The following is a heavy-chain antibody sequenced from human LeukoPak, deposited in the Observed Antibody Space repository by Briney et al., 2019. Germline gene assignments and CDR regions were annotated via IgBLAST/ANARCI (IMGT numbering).Heavy chain of an antibody. CDR2: MNPNSGNT. V-gene: IGHV1-8*01. CDR3: ARTFFAAAAGNWFDP. Sequence: ASVKVSCKASGYTFTSYDINWVRQATGQGLEWMGWMNPNSGNTGYAQKFQGRATKTRNTSISTAYMELSSLRSEDTAVYYCARTFFAAAAGNWFDPWGQGTLVTVSS. CDR1: GYTFTSYD. J-gene: IGHJ5*02. D-gene: IGHD6-13*01.